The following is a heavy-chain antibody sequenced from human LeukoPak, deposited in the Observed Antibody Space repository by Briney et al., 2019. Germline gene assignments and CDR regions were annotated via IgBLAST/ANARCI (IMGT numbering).Heavy chain of an antibody. CDR3: ARGDWELPVDY. V-gene: IGHV4-4*07. J-gene: IGHJ4*02. Sequence: PSETLSLTCTVSGGSTSSYYWSWIRQPAGKGLEWIGRIYTSGSTNYNPSLKSRVTMSVDTSKNQFSPKLSSVTAADTAVYYCARGDWELPVDYWGQGTLVTVSS. D-gene: IGHD1-26*01. CDR1: GGSTSSYY. CDR2: IYTSGST.